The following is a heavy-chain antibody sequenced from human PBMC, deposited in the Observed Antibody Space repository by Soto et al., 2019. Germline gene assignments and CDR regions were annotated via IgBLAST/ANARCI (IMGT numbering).Heavy chain of an antibody. CDR1: GGTFSSYA. CDR3: ARGQFHHVSNYYYALDV. CDR2: FIPMFNRP. J-gene: IGHJ6*02. Sequence: QVQLVQSGAEVKKPGSSVKVSCKASGGTFSSYAISWVQQAPGQGLEWMGGFIPMFNRPHSARKFQGRVTITADESTSTAYMGLSSLRSEDTAVYYCARGQFHHVSNYYYALDVWGQGTTVTVSS. V-gene: IGHV1-69*01.